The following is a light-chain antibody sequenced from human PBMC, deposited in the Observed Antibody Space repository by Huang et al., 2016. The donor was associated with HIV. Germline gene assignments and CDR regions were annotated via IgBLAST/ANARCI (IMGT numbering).Light chain of an antibody. Sequence: EIVMTQSPATLSVSPGQRVTLSCRANRSVSTNLAWYQQRHGQAPRTLIYGSSTRAPGIPARFSGSGSGTDFSLTISSLQSEDFALYYCHQYNNWLLSFGGGTRV. CDR1: RSVSTN. CDR3: HQYNNWLLS. CDR2: GSS. V-gene: IGKV3-15*01. J-gene: IGKJ4*01.